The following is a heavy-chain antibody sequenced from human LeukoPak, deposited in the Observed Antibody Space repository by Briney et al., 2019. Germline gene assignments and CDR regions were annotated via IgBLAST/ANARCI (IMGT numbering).Heavy chain of an antibody. CDR3: ARGPIPAGGFDP. Sequence: KPSETLSLTCAVSGGSISSGGYSWSWIRQPPGKGLEWIGYIYHSGSTYYNPSLKSRVTISVDRSKNQFSLKLSSVTAADTAVYYCARGPIPAGGFDPWGQGTLVTVSS. CDR2: IYHSGST. CDR1: GGSISSGGYS. V-gene: IGHV4-30-2*01. D-gene: IGHD1-14*01. J-gene: IGHJ5*02.